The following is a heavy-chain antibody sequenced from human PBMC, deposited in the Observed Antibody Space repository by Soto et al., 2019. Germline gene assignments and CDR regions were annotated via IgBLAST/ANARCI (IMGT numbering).Heavy chain of an antibody. D-gene: IGHD3-3*01. CDR3: ARDVRYAYDF. CDR1: GRSISNYY. Sequence: SETLSLTCTVSGRSISNYYWSWIRQPAGKGLEWIGRIYTSGDTNYNPSLKGRVTMSVDTSKNQFSLKLRSVTAADTPVYFCARDVRYAYDFWGQGTLVTVSS. V-gene: IGHV4-4*07. J-gene: IGHJ4*02. CDR2: IYTSGDT.